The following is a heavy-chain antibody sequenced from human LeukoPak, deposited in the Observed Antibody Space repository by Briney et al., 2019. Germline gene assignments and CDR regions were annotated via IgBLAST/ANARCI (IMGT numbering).Heavy chain of an antibody. CDR2: INPNTGGT. Sequence: ASVNVSCKASGYTFTSSYMHWVRQAPGQGLEWMGIINPNTGGTSYAQKFQGRVTMTRDTSTSTVYMELSSLRSEDTAVYYCARVVHSSGWQWGQGTLVTVSS. D-gene: IGHD6-19*01. J-gene: IGHJ4*02. V-gene: IGHV1-46*01. CDR3: ARVVHSSGWQ. CDR1: GYTFTSSY.